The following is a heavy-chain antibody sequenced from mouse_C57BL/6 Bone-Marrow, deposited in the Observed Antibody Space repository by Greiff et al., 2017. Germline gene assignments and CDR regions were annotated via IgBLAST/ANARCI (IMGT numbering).Heavy chain of an antibody. CDR3: ARPTTLFSNFDY. CDR2: IDPSDSYT. V-gene: IGHV1-69*01. D-gene: IGHD6-1*01. Sequence: QVQLQQPGAELVMPGASVKLSCKASGYTFTSYWMHWVKQRPGQGLEWIGDIDPSDSYTNYNQKFKGKSTLTVDKSSSTAYMQLSRLTSEDSAIYYCARPTTLFSNFDYGGQGTTLTVSS. CDR1: GYTFTSYW. J-gene: IGHJ2*01.